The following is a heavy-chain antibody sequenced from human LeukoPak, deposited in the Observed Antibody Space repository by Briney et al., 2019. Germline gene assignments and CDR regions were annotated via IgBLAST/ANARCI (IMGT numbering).Heavy chain of an antibody. D-gene: IGHD3-22*01. CDR3: ARAWHNKVVTAPFDY. Sequence: ASVKVSCKASGYTFTSYGISWVRQAPGQGLEWMGWISAYNGNTNYAQKLQGRVTMTTDTSTSTAYMELRSLRSDDTAVYYCARAWHNKVVTAPFDYWGQGTLVTVSS. CDR1: GYTFTSYG. CDR2: ISAYNGNT. J-gene: IGHJ4*02. V-gene: IGHV1-18*01.